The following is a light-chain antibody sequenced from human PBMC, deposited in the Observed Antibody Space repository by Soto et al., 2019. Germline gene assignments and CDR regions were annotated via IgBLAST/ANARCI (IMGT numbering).Light chain of an antibody. CDR1: QSVSTTY. Sequence: PGARATLSCRASQSVSTTYLAWYQQKPGQAPRLLIYSASRRATGIPDRFSGSGSGTDFTLTISRLEPEDFAVYYCQQFGGSPPMYTFGQGTKLEIK. CDR2: SAS. CDR3: QQFGGSPPMYT. V-gene: IGKV3-20*01. J-gene: IGKJ2*01.